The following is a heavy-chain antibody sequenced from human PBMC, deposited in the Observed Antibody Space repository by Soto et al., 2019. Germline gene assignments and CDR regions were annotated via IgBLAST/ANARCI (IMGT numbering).Heavy chain of an antibody. Sequence: SETLSLTCTVSGGSISSSSYYWGWIRQPPGKGLEWIGSIYYSGSTYYNPSLKSRVTISVDTSKNQFSLKLSSVTAADTAVYYCARHSLGKGSRIVVVPAAMKTYYYMDVWGKGTTVTVSS. V-gene: IGHV4-39*01. CDR3: ARHSLGKGSRIVVVPAAMKTYYYMDV. CDR1: GGSISSSSYY. J-gene: IGHJ6*03. CDR2: IYYSGST. D-gene: IGHD2-2*01.